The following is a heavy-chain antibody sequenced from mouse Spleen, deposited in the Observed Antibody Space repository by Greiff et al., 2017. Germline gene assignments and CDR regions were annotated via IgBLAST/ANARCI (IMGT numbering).Heavy chain of an antibody. D-gene: IGHD2-10*02. Sequence: VQLQQSGAELVRPGALVKLSCKASGFNIKDYYMHWVKQRPEQGLEWIGWIDPENGNTIYDPKFQGKASITADTSSNTAYLQLSSLTSEDTAVYYCASGYGNYGVDYWGQGTTLTVSS. CDR2: IDPENGNT. V-gene: IGHV14-1*02. CDR1: GFNIKDYY. CDR3: ASGYGNYGVDY. J-gene: IGHJ2*01.